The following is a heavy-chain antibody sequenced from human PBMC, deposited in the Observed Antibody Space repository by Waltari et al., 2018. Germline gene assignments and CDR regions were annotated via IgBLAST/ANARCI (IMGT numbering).Heavy chain of an antibody. CDR3: ARSHNRGVTPFDQ. CDR2: IYSGGNT. J-gene: IGHJ4*02. CDR1: GFTVSSNY. V-gene: IGHV3-53*02. Sequence: EVQLVETGGGLIQPGGSLRLSCAASGFTVSSNYMNWVRQAPGKGLEWVSVIYSGGNTYYAESVKGRFTISRDNSKNTLYLQMNSLRAEDTAVYYCARSHNRGVTPFDQWGQGTLVTVSS. D-gene: IGHD4-4*01.